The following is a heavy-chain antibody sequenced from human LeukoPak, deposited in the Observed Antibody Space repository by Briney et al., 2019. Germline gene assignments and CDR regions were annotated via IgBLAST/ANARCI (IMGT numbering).Heavy chain of an antibody. CDR1: GFTFRSYW. V-gene: IGHV3-74*01. J-gene: IGHJ3*01. CDR3: AKDPNGDYVGAFDF. D-gene: IGHD4-17*01. CDR2: INSDGFST. Sequence: GGSLRLSCAASGFTFRSYWMHWVRQAPGKGLVWVSRINSDGFSTSYADSVKGRFTISRDNAKNTLYLQMNSLRAEDTAVYYCAKDPNGDYVGAFDFWGQGTMVTVSS.